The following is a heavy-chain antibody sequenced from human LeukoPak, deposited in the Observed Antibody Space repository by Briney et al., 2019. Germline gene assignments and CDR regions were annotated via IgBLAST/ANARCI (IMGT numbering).Heavy chain of an antibody. CDR3: ARHYVYNSGWYFPPGFDI. CDR1: GGSISSSSYY. D-gene: IGHD6-19*01. J-gene: IGHJ3*02. CDR2: IYYSGST. Sequence: EPSETLSLTCTVSGGSISSSSYYWGWIRQPPGKGLEWIGTIYYSGSTYYNPSLKSRVTISVDASKIQFSLKLSSVTAADTALYYCARHYVYNSGWYFPPGFDIWGQGTMVTVSS. V-gene: IGHV4-39*01.